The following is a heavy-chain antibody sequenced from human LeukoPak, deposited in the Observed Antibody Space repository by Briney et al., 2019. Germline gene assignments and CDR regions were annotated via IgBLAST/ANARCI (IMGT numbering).Heavy chain of an antibody. J-gene: IGHJ4*02. D-gene: IGHD3-10*01. CDR2: ISYDGSNK. CDR1: GFTFSSYA. V-gene: IGHV3-30-3*01. Sequence: PGRSLRLSCAASGFTFSSYAMHWVRQAPGKGLEWVAVISYDGSNKYYADSVKGRFTISRDNSKNTLYLQMNSLRAEDTAVYYCARDSRLSMVRGVLRYWGQGTLVTVSS. CDR3: ARDSRLSMVRGVLRY.